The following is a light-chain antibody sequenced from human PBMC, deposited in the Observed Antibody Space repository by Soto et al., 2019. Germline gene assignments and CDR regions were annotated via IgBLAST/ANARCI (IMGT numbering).Light chain of an antibody. CDR2: DVS. CDR1: QDICNY. V-gene: IGKV1-33*01. J-gene: IGKJ4*01. CDR3: QQFDNLPLT. Sequence: DIQMTQSPSSLSASVGDRVTITCQASQDICNYLNWYQQKPGKAPKILIYDVSVLEAGVPSRFSGGGSGTHFTLTISSLQAEDAATYYCQQFDNLPLTFAGGTKVEIK.